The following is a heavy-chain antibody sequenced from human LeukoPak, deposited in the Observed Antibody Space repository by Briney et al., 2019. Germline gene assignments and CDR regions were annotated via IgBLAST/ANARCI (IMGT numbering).Heavy chain of an antibody. V-gene: IGHV4-59*08. Sequence: PSETLSLTCTVSGGSISSYYWSWIRQPPGKGLEWIGYIYYSGSTNYNPSLKSRVTISVDTSKSQFSLKLSSVTAADTAVYYCARILDSGSYRHFDYWGQGTLVTVSS. D-gene: IGHD1-26*01. CDR2: IYYSGST. CDR3: ARILDSGSYRHFDY. CDR1: GGSISSYY. J-gene: IGHJ4*02.